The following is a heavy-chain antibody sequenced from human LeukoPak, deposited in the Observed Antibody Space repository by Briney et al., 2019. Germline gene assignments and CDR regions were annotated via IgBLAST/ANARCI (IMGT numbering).Heavy chain of an antibody. Sequence: GGSLRLSCAAPGFTFSSYWMTWARQAPGKGLEWVANIKEDGSEKYYVDSVKGRFTISRDNAKNSMYLQMNSLRAEDTAVYYCARGGRFWGQGTLVTVSS. CDR2: IKEDGSEK. CDR1: GFTFSSYW. CDR3: ARGGRF. V-gene: IGHV3-7*03. D-gene: IGHD3-10*01. J-gene: IGHJ4*02.